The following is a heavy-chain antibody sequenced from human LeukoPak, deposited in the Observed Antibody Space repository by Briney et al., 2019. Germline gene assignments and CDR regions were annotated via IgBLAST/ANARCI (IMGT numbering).Heavy chain of an antibody. D-gene: IGHD4-17*01. CDR3: ARGGLNYGDYGPYDAFDI. CDR2: IIPIFGTA. J-gene: IGHJ3*02. V-gene: IGHV1-69*05. Sequence: SVKVSCKGSGYTFSSYAIHWVRQAPGQGLEWMGGIIPIFGTANYAQKFQGRVTMTRNTSISTAYMELSSLRSEDTAVYYCARGGLNYGDYGPYDAFDIWGQGTMVTVSS. CDR1: GYTFSSYA.